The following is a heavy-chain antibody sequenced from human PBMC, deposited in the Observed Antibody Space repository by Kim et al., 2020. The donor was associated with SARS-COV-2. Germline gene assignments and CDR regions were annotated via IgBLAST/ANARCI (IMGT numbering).Heavy chain of an antibody. D-gene: IGHD3-10*01. CDR1: GFTFTSSA. V-gene: IGHV1-58*01. Sequence: SVKVSCKASGFTFTSSAVQWVRQARGQRLEWIGWIVVGSGNTNYAQKFQERVTITRDMSTSTAYMELSSLRSEDTAVYYCAAGGGLLRKPPGYWGQGTLVTVSS. J-gene: IGHJ4*02. CDR2: IVVGSGNT. CDR3: AAGGGLLRKPPGY.